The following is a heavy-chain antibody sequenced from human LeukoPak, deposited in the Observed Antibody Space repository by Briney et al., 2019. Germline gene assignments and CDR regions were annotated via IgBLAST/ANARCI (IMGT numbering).Heavy chain of an antibody. CDR1: GGSISSSSYY. V-gene: IGHV4-61*05. Sequence: SETLSLTCTVSGGSISSSSYYWSWIRQPPGKGLEWIGYIYYSGNTKYNPSLRGRVTISADTSKNQFSLKLSSVTAADTAVYYCARHLRGEQQLSGFDYWGQGTPVTVSS. CDR2: IYYSGNT. D-gene: IGHD6-13*01. CDR3: ARHLRGEQQLSGFDY. J-gene: IGHJ4*02.